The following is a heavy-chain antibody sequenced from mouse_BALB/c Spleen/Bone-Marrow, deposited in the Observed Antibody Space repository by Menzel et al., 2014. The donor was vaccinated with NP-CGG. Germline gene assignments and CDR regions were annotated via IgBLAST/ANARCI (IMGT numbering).Heavy chain of an antibody. CDR2: ISSGSRTI. D-gene: IGHD2-14*01. J-gene: IGHJ2*01. CDR1: GFTFSSFG. CDR3: ARDVPLYDVGYFDY. Sequence: EVHLVESGGGLVQPGGSRKLSCAASGFTFSSFGMHWVRQAPEKGLEWVAYISSGSRTIYYADTVKGRFTISRDNPKNTLFLQMTSLRSEDTAMYYCARDVPLYDVGYFDYWGQGTTLTVSS. V-gene: IGHV5-17*02.